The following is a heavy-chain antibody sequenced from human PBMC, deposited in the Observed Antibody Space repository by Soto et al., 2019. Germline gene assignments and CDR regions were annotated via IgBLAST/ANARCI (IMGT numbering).Heavy chain of an antibody. CDR3: ARDQYSSGLHFDY. D-gene: IGHD3-22*01. V-gene: IGHV3-33*01. J-gene: IGHJ4*02. Sequence: QVQLVESGGGVVQPGRSLRLSCAASGFTFSSYGMHWVRQAPGKGLEWVAVIWYDGSNKYYADSVKGRFTISRDNSKDKLYLKMISLRAEDTAVYDCARDQYSSGLHFDYWGQGTLVTVSS. CDR1: GFTFSSYG. CDR2: IWYDGSNK.